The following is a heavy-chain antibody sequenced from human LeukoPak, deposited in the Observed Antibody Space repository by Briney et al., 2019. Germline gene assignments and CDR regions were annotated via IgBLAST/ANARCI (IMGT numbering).Heavy chain of an antibody. CDR3: ARVHYYDSRGAFDY. D-gene: IGHD3-22*01. CDR1: GYTFTDSY. V-gene: IGHV1-2*02. Sequence: ASVKVSCKASGYTFTDSYIHWVRQAPGQGLEWMGWINPNSGDTNYAQKFQGSVTMTRDTSISTAYMELSRLRSDDTAIYYCARVHYYDSRGAFDYWGQGTLVTVSS. CDR2: INPNSGDT. J-gene: IGHJ4*02.